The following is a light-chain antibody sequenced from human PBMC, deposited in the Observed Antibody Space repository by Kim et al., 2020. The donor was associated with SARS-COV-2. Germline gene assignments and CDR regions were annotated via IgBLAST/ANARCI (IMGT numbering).Light chain of an antibody. V-gene: IGLV1-51*01. J-gene: IGLJ2*01. CDR2: DNN. CDR1: SSNVGNNY. Sequence: GQKVTISCSGGSSNVGNNYVAWDQQRPGTAPKLRIYDNNKRPSGIPDRVAGSRSGTSATLGITGLQTGDEGDYYCGTWDSSLSAVVFGGGTKLTVL. CDR3: GTWDSSLSAVV.